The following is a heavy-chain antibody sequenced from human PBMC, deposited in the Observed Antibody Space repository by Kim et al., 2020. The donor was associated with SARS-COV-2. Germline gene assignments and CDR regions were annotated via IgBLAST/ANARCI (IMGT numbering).Heavy chain of an antibody. CDR1: GDSITNANYY. CDR3: ARHGSWQGSDFDY. V-gene: IGHV4-39*01. J-gene: IGHJ4*01. D-gene: IGHD3-10*01. CDR2: IYFSGST. Sequence: SETLSLTCTVAGDSITNANYYWGWIRQPPGKSLEWIGTIYFSGSTYYNWSLKSRVTIAVDTSNNHFSMTLTLVSAADTAVYYCARHGSWQGSDFDYWGDGGLVTVSS.